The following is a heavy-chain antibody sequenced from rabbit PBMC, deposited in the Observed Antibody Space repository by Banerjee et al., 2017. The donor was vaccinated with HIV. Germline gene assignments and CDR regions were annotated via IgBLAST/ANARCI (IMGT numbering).Heavy chain of an antibody. CDR2: INTSTGNT. Sequence: QEQLEESGGDLVKPEGSLTLTCTASGFSFSNGYVMCWVRQAPGKGLEWIACINTSTGNTVYASWAKGRFTVSKTSSTTVTLQMTSLTAADTATYFCARSYYIYDYGADLWGPGTLVTVS. V-gene: IGHV1S45*01. CDR1: GFSFSNGYV. CDR3: ARSYYIYDYGADL. D-gene: IGHD6-1*01. J-gene: IGHJ6*01.